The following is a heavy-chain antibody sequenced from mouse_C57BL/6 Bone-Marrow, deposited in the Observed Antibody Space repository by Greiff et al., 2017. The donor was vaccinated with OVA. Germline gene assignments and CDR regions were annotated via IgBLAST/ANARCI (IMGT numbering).Heavy chain of an antibody. CDR1: GYTFTSYT. V-gene: IGHV1-4*01. Sequence: VKLVESGAELARPGASVKMSCKASGYTFTSYTMHWVKQRPGQGLEWIGYINPSSGYTKYNQKFKDKATLTADKSSSTAYMQLSSLTSEDSAVYYCARPFTTVVATSYYAMDYWGQGTSVTVSS. CDR3: ARPFTTVVATSYYAMDY. D-gene: IGHD1-1*01. J-gene: IGHJ4*01. CDR2: INPSSGYT.